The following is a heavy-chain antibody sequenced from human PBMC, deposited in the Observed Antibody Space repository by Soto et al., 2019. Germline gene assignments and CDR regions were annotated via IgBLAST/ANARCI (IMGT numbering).Heavy chain of an antibody. D-gene: IGHD3-16*01. CDR1: GFMFEDFA. CDR3: AKYVGRLGELWGYFQS. J-gene: IGHJ1*01. Sequence: VPLVESGGGLEQPGRSLRLSCTVSGFMFEDFAMHWVRQAPGQGLEWVSGINWNGVNKGYAESVLGRFTISRDNAKKSLYLDMNYLRPENTALYFCAKYVGRLGELWGYFQSWGQGTMVTVSA. CDR2: INWNGVNK. V-gene: IGHV3-9*01.